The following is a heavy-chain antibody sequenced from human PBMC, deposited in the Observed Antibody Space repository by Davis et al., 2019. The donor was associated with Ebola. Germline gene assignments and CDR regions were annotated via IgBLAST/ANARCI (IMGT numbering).Heavy chain of an antibody. Sequence: GESLKISCKGSGYSFTSYWIGWVRQMPGKGLEWMGIIYPGDSDTRYSPSFQGQVTISADKSISTAYLQWSSLKASDTAMYYCARHVEFGEGGYYYGMDVWGQGTTVTVSS. CDR2: IYPGDSDT. D-gene: IGHD3-10*01. J-gene: IGHJ6*02. CDR3: ARHVEFGEGGYYYGMDV. CDR1: GYSFTSYW. V-gene: IGHV5-51*01.